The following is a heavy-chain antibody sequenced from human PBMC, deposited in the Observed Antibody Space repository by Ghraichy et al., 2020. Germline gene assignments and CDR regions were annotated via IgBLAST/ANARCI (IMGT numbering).Heavy chain of an antibody. J-gene: IGHJ4*02. V-gene: IGHV6-1*01. CDR2: TYYRSKWYN. CDR1: GDSVSSNSAA. Sequence: SQTLSLTCAISGDSVSSNSAAWNWIRQSPSRGLEWLGRTYYRSKWYNDYAISVKSRITINPDTSKNQFSLQLNSVTPEDTAVYYCAREDVLVPAAITGFDYWGQGTLVTVSS. CDR3: AREDVLVPAAITGFDY. D-gene: IGHD2-2*01.